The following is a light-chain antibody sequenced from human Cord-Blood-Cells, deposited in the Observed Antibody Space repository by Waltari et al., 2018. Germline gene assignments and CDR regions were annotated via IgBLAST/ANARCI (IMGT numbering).Light chain of an antibody. CDR3: CSYAGSWV. CDR2: EVS. V-gene: IGLV2-23*02. J-gene: IGLJ3*02. Sequence: QSALTQPAPVSGSPGQSLTISCTGNSRDVGSYNLVSWYQQHPGKAHKLMIYEVSKRPSGVSNRFSGSKSGNTASLTISGLQAEDEADYYCCSYAGSWVFGGGTKLTVL. CDR1: SRDVGSYNL.